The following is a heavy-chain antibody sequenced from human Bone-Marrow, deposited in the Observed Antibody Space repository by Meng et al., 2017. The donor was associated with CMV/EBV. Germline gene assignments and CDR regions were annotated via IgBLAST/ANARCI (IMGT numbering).Heavy chain of an antibody. Sequence: GGSLRLSCPASGFHLRTYWMTWIRQAPGKGLEWVASIKQDGSEKNFADSVRGRFTISRDNANNSLYLQMNSLRAEDTAVYYCARVFMCSTNDCFSGLDYFDYWGQGARVTVSS. J-gene: IGHJ4*02. V-gene: IGHV3-7*01. D-gene: IGHD2-8*01. CDR3: ARVFMCSTNDCFSGLDYFDY. CDR2: IKQDGSEK. CDR1: GFHLRTYW.